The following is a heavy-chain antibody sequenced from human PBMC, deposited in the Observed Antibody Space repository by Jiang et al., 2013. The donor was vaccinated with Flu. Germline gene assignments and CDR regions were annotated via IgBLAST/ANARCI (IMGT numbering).Heavy chain of an antibody. V-gene: IGHV1-69*06. CDR1: GGTFSSYV. CDR2: IIPILGTT. J-gene: IGHJ4*02. D-gene: IGHD1-26*01. Sequence: SGAEVKKPGSSVKVSCKASGGTFSSYVISWVRQAPGQGLEWMGGIIPILGTTNYAQKFEDRVTITADKSTSTAHMELSSLRSEDTAVYYCAASVGAPLSGRVYFDYWGQGPWSPSP. CDR3: AASVGAPLSGRVYFDY.